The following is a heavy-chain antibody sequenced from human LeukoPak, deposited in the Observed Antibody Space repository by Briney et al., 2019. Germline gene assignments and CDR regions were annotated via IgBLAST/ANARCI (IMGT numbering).Heavy chain of an antibody. CDR3: ARGEYSSSWAPRRAFDI. Sequence: PSETLSLTCTVSGGSISSGDYYWSWIRQPPGKGLEWIGYIYYSGSTYYNPSLKSRVTISVDTSKNQFSLKLSSVTAADTAVYYCARGEYSSSWAPRRAFDIWGQGTMVTVSS. D-gene: IGHD6-13*01. V-gene: IGHV4-30-4*01. CDR2: IYYSGST. CDR1: GGSISSGDYY. J-gene: IGHJ3*02.